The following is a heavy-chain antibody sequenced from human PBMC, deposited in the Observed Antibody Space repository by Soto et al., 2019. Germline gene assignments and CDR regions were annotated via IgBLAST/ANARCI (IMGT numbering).Heavy chain of an antibody. D-gene: IGHD3-3*01. J-gene: IGHJ4*02. CDR1: GFSLSTSGVG. Sequence: QITLKESGPTLVKPTQTLTLTCTFSGFSLSTSGVGVGWIRQPPGKALEWLALIYWDDDKRYSPSLKSRLTITKDPSKNHVAPTITTMDPVDTATSYCAHSHYDSTTPGGQGTLVTVSS. CDR2: IYWDDDK. CDR3: AHSHYDSTTP. V-gene: IGHV2-5*02.